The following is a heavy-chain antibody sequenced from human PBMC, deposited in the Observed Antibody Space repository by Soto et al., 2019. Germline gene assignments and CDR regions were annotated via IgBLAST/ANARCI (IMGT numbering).Heavy chain of an antibody. J-gene: IGHJ4*02. CDR3: ARLWTTVTVDF. Sequence: EVQLVESGGGLVQPGGSLRLSCAASGFTFSRSWMSWVRQSPGKGLGWVANIKPDGSEKNYVDAVKGRVTISRDKAKNSLYLQMNSARAEDTAVYYCARLWTTVTVDFWGQGSLVIVSS. CDR2: IKPDGSEK. V-gene: IGHV3-7*04. CDR1: GFTFSRSW. D-gene: IGHD4-17*01.